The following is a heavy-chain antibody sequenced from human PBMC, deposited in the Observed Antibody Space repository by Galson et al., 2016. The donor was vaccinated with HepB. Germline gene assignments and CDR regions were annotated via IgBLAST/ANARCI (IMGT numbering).Heavy chain of an antibody. V-gene: IGHV4-31*03. J-gene: IGHJ4*02. CDR2: IYYSGNT. CDR3: ARDNGRYSGYGIDY. D-gene: IGHD5-12*01. Sequence: TLSLTCTVSGASISNDVFYWSWIRQHPGKGLEWIGNIYYSGNTYYSPSLKSRITVSRDTSKNQFFLKLTSVTAADTAVYYCARDNGRYSGYGIDYWGQGTLVTVSS. CDR1: GASISNDVFY.